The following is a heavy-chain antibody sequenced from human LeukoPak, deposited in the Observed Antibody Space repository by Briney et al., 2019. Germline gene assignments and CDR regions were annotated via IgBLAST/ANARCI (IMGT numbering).Heavy chain of an antibody. V-gene: IGHV3-74*01. CDR1: GFTFSSYW. CDR2: INIYVSST. D-gene: IGHD3-22*01. Sequence: PGGSLRLSCAASGFTFSSYWMHWVRHAPGKGLVWGSRINIYVSSTSYADSVTGRFTISRDNAKNTLYLQMNSLRAEDTAVYYCARNSYYYDSSGYHDAFDIWGQGTMVTVSS. CDR3: ARNSYYYDSSGYHDAFDI. J-gene: IGHJ3*02.